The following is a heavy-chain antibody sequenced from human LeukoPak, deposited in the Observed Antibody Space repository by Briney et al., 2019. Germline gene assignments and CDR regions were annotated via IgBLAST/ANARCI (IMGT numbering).Heavy chain of an antibody. V-gene: IGHV3-21*01. CDR3: ARDLNYYGSGEGFDY. D-gene: IGHD3-10*01. CDR1: GFTFSSYG. J-gene: IGHJ4*02. Sequence: PGGSLRLSCAASGFTFSSYGMNWVRQAPGKGLEWVSSITSSSSYIYYADSVKGRFTISRDNAKNSLYLQMNSLRAEDTAVYYCARDLNYYGSGEGFDYWGQGTLVTVSS. CDR2: ITSSSSYI.